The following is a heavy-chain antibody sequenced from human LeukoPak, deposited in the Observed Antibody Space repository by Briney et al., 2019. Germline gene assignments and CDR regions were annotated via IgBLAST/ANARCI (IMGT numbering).Heavy chain of an antibody. CDR3: ASWPWGCSSTSCYVDDAFDI. D-gene: IGHD2-2*01. CDR1: GFTFSDYY. Sequence: PGGSLRLSCAASGFTFSDYYMSWIRQAPGKGLEWVSYISSSGSTIYYADSVKGRFTISRDNAKNSLYLQMNSLRAEDTAVYYCASWPWGCSSTSCYVDDAFDIWGQGTMVTVSS. J-gene: IGHJ3*02. CDR2: ISSSGSTI. V-gene: IGHV3-11*01.